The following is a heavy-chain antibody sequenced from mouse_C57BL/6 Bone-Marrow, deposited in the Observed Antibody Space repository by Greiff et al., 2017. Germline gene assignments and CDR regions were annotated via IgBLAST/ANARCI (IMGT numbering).Heavy chain of an antibody. CDR1: GYTFTDYY. Sequence: VQLQQSGPELVKPGASVKISCKASGYTFTDYYMNWVKQSPGKSLEWIGDINPNNGGTSYNQQFKGKATLTVDKSSSTAYMELRSLTSEDSAVYYCARDYYGTDWYFDVGGTGTTVTVSS. V-gene: IGHV1-26*01. CDR2: INPNNGGT. J-gene: IGHJ1*03. CDR3: ARDYYGTDWYFDV. D-gene: IGHD1-1*01.